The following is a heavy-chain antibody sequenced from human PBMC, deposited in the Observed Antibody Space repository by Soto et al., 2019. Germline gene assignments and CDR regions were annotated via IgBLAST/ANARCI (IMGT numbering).Heavy chain of an antibody. V-gene: IGHV4-59*01. CDR3: ARAPQGNYGYPSYFDY. CDR2: IYYSGGT. J-gene: IGHJ4*02. CDR1: GGSISSYY. Sequence: SETLSLTCTVSGGSISSYYWSWIRQPPGKGLEWIGYIYYSGGTNYNPSLKSRVTISVDTSKNQFSLKLSSVTAADTAVYYCARAPQGNYGYPSYFDYWGQGTLVTVSS. D-gene: IGHD3-10*01.